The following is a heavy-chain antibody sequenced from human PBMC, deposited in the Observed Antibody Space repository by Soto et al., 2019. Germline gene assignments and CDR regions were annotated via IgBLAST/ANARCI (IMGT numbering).Heavy chain of an antibody. V-gene: IGHV1-69*01. Sequence: QVQLVQSGAEVKKPGSSVKVSCKASGGTFSSYAISWVRQAPGQGLEWLGGIIPIFGTANYAQKFQGRVTITADESTSTAYTELSSLRSEDTAVYYCARDPLSGYGDYEVDYWGQGTLVTVSS. CDR2: IIPIFGTA. CDR3: ARDPLSGYGDYEVDY. D-gene: IGHD4-17*01. CDR1: GGTFSSYA. J-gene: IGHJ4*02.